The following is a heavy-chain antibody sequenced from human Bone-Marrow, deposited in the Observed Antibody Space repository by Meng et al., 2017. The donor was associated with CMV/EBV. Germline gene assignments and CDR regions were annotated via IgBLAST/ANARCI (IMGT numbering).Heavy chain of an antibody. J-gene: IGHJ3*02. CDR1: GFTFSSYS. D-gene: IGHD6-6*01. CDR2: IYSGGHR. V-gene: IGHV3-53*01. Sequence: GESLKISCAASGFTFSSYSMNWVRQAPGKGLEWVSVIYSGGHRYYAGSVKGRFTISRDNSKNTLHLQMNSLRAEDTAMYYCARAGSSSGAFDIWGQGTMVTVSS. CDR3: ARAGSSSGAFDI.